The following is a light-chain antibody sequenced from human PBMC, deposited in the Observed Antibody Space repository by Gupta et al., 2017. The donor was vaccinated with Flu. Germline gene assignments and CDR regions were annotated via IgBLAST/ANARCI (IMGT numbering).Light chain of an antibody. Sequence: SPGERATLSCRVSQTRNSDNLAWYQQRLGQTPRRRIYGASKRAPGSPDRFSGSGSGTDFTRTISRLEPEDLAVYFCQQFEYSRVDFGHYTFGQGTKLEIK. J-gene: IGKJ2*01. V-gene: IGKV3-20*01. CDR3: QQFEYSRVDFGHYT. CDR2: GAS. CDR1: QTRNSDN.